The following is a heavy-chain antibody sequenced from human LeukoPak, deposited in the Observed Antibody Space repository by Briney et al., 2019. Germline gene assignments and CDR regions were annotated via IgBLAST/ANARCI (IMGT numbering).Heavy chain of an antibody. CDR2: IIPIFGTA. CDR3: ARDVGYCSGGSCHGDLYYFDY. D-gene: IGHD2-15*01. CDR1: GGTFSSYA. V-gene: IGHV1-69*06. J-gene: IGHJ4*02. Sequence: ASVKVSCKASGGTFSSYAISWVRQAPGQGLEWMGGIIPIFGTANYAQKFQGRVTITADKSTSTAYMELSSLRSEDTAVYYCARDVGYCSGGSCHGDLYYFDYWGQGTLVTVSS.